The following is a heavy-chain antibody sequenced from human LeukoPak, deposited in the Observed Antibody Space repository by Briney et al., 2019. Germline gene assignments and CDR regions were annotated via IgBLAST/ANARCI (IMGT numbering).Heavy chain of an antibody. CDR2: ISASGGMM. CDR1: GFRFDDYY. V-gene: IGHV3-11*01. Sequence: PGGSLRLSCAASGFRFDDYYLSWIRQAPGKGLEWISFISASGGMMDHADSVKGRFTISRDNAKNSVYLEMNNLRAEDTAVYHCARHMVLSPRDYWGPGTLVTVPS. CDR3: ARHMVLSPRDY. D-gene: IGHD4/OR15-4a*01. J-gene: IGHJ4*02.